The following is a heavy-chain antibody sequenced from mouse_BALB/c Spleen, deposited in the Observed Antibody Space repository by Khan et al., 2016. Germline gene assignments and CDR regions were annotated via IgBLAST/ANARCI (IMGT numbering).Heavy chain of an antibody. D-gene: IGHD2-3*01. V-gene: IGHV3-2*02. CDR3: ARRGGSYDGYYDFDY. J-gene: IGHJ2*01. CDR1: GYSITSDYA. CDR2: ISYSGST. Sequence: VQLQQPGPGLVKPSQSLSLTCTVTGYSITSDYAWNWIRQFPGNKLEWMGYISYSGSTSYHPSLQSRISITRDTSKNQFFLQLNSVTTEDTATYYCARRGGSYDGYYDFDYWGQGTTLTVSS.